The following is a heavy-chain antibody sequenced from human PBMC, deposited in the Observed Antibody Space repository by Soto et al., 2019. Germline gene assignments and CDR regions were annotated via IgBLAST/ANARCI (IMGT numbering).Heavy chain of an antibody. Sequence: SETLSLTCTFPRGSISSRSYYWVWIRQPPGKGLEWIGSIYYSGSTYYNPSLKSRVTISVDTSKNQFSLKLSSVTAADTAVYYCARVIAAAVYYYGMDVWGQGTTVT. J-gene: IGHJ6*02. V-gene: IGHV4-39*01. D-gene: IGHD6-13*01. CDR2: IYYSGST. CDR1: RGSISSRSYY. CDR3: ARVIAAAVYYYGMDV.